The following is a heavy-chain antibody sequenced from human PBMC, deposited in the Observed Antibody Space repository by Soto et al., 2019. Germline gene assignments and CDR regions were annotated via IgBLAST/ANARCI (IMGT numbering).Heavy chain of an antibody. CDR1: GGSISSGGYY. V-gene: IGHV4-31*03. CDR2: IYYSGST. CDR3: ARSRVAYDYGEYGP. D-gene: IGHD4-17*01. J-gene: IGHJ5*02. Sequence: QVQLQESGPGLVKPSQTLSLTCTVSGGSISSGGYYWSWFRQHPGKGLEWIGYIYYSGSTYYNPSLKSRVTISVATSKNQFSLKLSSVTDADTAVYYCARSRVAYDYGEYGPWCQGTLVTVSS.